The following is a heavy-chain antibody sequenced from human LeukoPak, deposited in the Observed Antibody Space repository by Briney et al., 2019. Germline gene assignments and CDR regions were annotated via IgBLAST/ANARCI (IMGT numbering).Heavy chain of an antibody. CDR2: ISSSSSYI. Sequence: PGGSLRLSCAASGFTFSSYSMNWVRQAPGKGLEWVSSISSSSSYIYYADSVKGRFTIPRDNAKNSLYLQMNSLRAEDTAVYYCARDRGYCSSTSCYRYYYYGMDVWGQGTTVTVSS. J-gene: IGHJ6*02. D-gene: IGHD2-2*01. CDR3: ARDRGYCSSTSCYRYYYYGMDV. CDR1: GFTFSSYS. V-gene: IGHV3-21*01.